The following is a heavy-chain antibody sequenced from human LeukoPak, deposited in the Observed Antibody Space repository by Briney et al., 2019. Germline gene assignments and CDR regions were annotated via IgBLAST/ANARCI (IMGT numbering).Heavy chain of an antibody. CDR3: ARKRGYSGYDHLDY. V-gene: IGHV3-30*03. J-gene: IGHJ4*02. Sequence: GRSLRLSCAASGFTFSTYGMHWVRQAPGKGPEWVAVITSDGSSEYYADSVKGRFAISRDNSKNTLYLQMDSLRAEDTAVYYCARKRGYSGYDHLDYWGQGTLVTVSS. CDR2: ITSDGSSE. D-gene: IGHD5-12*01. CDR1: GFTFSTYG.